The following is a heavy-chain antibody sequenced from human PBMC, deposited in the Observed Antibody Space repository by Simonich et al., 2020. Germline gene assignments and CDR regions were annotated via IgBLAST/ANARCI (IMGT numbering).Heavy chain of an antibody. CDR2: IRGSGGST. CDR1: GFTFSSYA. J-gene: IGHJ3*02. D-gene: IGHD2-2*01. Sequence: EVQLLESGGGLVQPGGSLRLSCAASGFTFSSYAMSWVRQAPGKGLEWGSAIRGSGGSTYYADSVKGRFTISRDNSKNTLYLQMNSLRAEDTAVYYCAKEESYSSTSCYDAFDIWGQGTMVTVSS. V-gene: IGHV3-23*01. CDR3: AKEESYSSTSCYDAFDI.